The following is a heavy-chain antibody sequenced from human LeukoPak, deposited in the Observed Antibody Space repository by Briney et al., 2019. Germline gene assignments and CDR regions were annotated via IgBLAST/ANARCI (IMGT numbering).Heavy chain of an antibody. V-gene: IGHV3-53*01. Sequence: GGSLRLSCAASGFTVSSSYMSWVRQAPGKGLEWVSVIYSGGTTYYADSVKGRFPISRDNSKNTLYLQMNSLRAEDTAVYYCARGLVMAVAGTRDAFDMWGQGTMVTVS. J-gene: IGHJ3*02. CDR3: ARGLVMAVAGTRDAFDM. CDR1: GFTVSSSY. D-gene: IGHD6-19*01. CDR2: IYSGGTT.